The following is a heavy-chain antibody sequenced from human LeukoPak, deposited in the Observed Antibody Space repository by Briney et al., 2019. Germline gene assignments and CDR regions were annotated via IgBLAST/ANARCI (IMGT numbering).Heavy chain of an antibody. Sequence: GGSLRLSCVASGLTFSDDHVSWIRQAPGKGLEWVSYISPGSHSIYYVDSVKGRFTISRDNAKNSLYLQMNSLRVEDTAVYYCARRIAAAAAPYYFDYWGQGTLVTVSS. CDR3: ARRIAAAAAPYYFDY. CDR2: ISPGSHSI. CDR1: GLTFSDDH. J-gene: IGHJ4*02. D-gene: IGHD6-13*01. V-gene: IGHV3-11*04.